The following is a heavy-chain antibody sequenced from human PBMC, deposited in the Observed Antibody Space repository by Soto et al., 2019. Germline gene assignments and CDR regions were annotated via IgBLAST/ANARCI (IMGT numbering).Heavy chain of an antibody. V-gene: IGHV4-61*01. D-gene: IGHD3-22*01. CDR3: ARVYYYDLHWFDP. CDR1: GGSVSSGSYY. CDR2: IYYSGST. Sequence: QVQLQESGPGLVKPSETLSLTCTVSGGSVSSGSYYWSWIRQPPGKGLEWIGYIYYSGSTNYNPSLKSRVTISVDTSKNQFSLKLSSVTAADTAVYYCARVYYYDLHWFDPWGQGTLVTVSS. J-gene: IGHJ5*02.